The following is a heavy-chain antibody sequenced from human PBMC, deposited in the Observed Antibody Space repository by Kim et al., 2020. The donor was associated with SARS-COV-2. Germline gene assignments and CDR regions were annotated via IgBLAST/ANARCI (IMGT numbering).Heavy chain of an antibody. J-gene: IGHJ4*02. CDR3: AAIVNDPPFDY. V-gene: IGHV1-24*01. CDR2: FDSKNVKT. CDR1: GYSLSELS. D-gene: IGHD1-1*01. Sequence: ASVKVSCKISGYSLSELSIHWVRQAPGKGLDWMGGFDSKNVKTIYARKFQDRVTMTEDTSTDTAYMDLSGLTSEDTAFYFCAAIVNDPPFDYWGQGTLVTVSS.